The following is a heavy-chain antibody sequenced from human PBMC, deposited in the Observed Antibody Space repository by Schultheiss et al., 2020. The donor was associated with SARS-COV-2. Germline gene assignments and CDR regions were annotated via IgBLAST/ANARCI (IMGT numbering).Heavy chain of an antibody. CDR2: ISSSSSYI. Sequence: GGSLRLSCAASGFTFSSYAMSWVRQAPGKGLEWVSSISSSSSYIYYADSVKGRFTISRDNSKNTLYLQMNSLRAEDTAFYYCASAYSYGTDYWGQGTLVTVSS. D-gene: IGHD5-18*01. CDR1: GFTFSSYA. J-gene: IGHJ4*02. V-gene: IGHV3-21*04. CDR3: ASAYSYGTDY.